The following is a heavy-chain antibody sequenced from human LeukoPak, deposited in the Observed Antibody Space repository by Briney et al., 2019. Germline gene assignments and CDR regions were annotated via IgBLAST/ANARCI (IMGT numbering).Heavy chain of an antibody. CDR2: ISPYNGDT. CDR3: ARDSRAYTFPFDY. V-gene: IGHV1-18*04. Sequence: ASVKVSCTTSGYTFTSYAVGWVRQAPGQGLEWMGWISPYNGDTKYAQNVQGRLTLTTDTSTRTVYMELRSLRSDDTAVYYCARDSRAYTFPFDYWGQGTLVTVSS. J-gene: IGHJ4*02. CDR1: GYTFTSYA. D-gene: IGHD2/OR15-2a*01.